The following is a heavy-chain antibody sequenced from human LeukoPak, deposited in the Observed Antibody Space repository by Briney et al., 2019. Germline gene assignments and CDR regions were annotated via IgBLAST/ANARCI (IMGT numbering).Heavy chain of an antibody. V-gene: IGHV1-24*01. CDR1: GYTFTGYY. D-gene: IGHD3-22*01. CDR2: FDPEDGET. J-gene: IGHJ4*02. CDR3: ALDSYDSSGYYVPEFDY. Sequence: ASVKVSCKASGYTFTGYYMHWVRQAPGKGLEWMGGFDPEDGETIYAQKFQGRVTMTEDTSTDTAYMELSSLRSEDTAVYYCALDSYDSSGYYVPEFDYWGQGTLVTVSS.